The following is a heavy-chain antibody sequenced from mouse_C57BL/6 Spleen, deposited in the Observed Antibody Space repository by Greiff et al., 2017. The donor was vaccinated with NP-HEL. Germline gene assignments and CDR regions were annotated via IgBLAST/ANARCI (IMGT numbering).Heavy chain of an antibody. J-gene: IGHJ3*01. Sequence: EVQLQQSGPELVKPGASVKISCKASGYTFTDYYMNWVKQSHGKSLEWIGDINPNNGGTSYNQKFKGKATLTVDKSSSTAYMELRSLTSEDSAVYYCARRDDDLFAYWGQGTLVTVSA. V-gene: IGHV1-26*01. CDR1: GYTFTDYY. D-gene: IGHD2-3*01. CDR2: INPNNGGT. CDR3: ARRDDDLFAY.